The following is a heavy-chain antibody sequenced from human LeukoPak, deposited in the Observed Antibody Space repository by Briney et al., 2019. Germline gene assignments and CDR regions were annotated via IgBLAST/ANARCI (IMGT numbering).Heavy chain of an antibody. D-gene: IGHD3-22*01. CDR3: ARVYDSSGYSLEVYYYMDV. CDR1: GFTFSSYS. Sequence: PGGSLRLSCAASGFTFSSYSMNWVRQAPGKGLEWVSSISSSSYIYYADSVKGRFTISRDNAKNSLYLQMNSLRAEDTAVYHCARVYDSSGYSLEVYYYMDVWGKGTTVTVSS. J-gene: IGHJ6*03. V-gene: IGHV3-21*01. CDR2: ISSSSYI.